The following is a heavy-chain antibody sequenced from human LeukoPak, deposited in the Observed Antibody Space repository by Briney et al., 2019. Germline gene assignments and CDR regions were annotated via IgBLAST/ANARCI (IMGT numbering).Heavy chain of an antibody. CDR2: ISAYNGNT. V-gene: IGHV1-18*01. D-gene: IGHD2-15*01. J-gene: IGHJ3*02. CDR3: ARDRRIVVVVAAPDAFDI. Sequence: ASVKVSCKASGCTFTSYGISWVRQAPGQGLEWMGWISAYNGNTNYAQKLQGRVTMTTDTSTSTAYMELRSLRSDDTAVYYCARDRRIVVVVAAPDAFDIWGQGTMVTVSS. CDR1: GCTFTSYG.